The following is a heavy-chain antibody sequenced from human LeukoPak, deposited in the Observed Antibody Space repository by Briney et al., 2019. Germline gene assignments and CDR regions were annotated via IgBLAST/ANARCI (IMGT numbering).Heavy chain of an antibody. CDR3: ARVSPSSTSYGMDV. D-gene: IGHD2-2*01. Sequence: SETLSLTCTVSGGSLSSGGYYWSWTRQHPGKGLEWIGYIYYSGSTCYNPSLKSRVTISVDTSKNQFSLKLSSVTVADTAVYYCARVSPSSTSYGMDVWGQGTTVTVSS. CDR2: IYYSGST. CDR1: GGSLSSGGYY. J-gene: IGHJ6*02. V-gene: IGHV4-31*03.